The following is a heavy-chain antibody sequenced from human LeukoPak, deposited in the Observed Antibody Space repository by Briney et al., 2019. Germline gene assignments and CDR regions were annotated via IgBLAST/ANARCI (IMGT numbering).Heavy chain of an antibody. V-gene: IGHV4-30-2*01. CDR3: ARVLKWFGVDAFDI. D-gene: IGHD3-10*01. J-gene: IGHJ3*02. Sequence: PSQTLSLTCAVSGGSISSGGYSWSWIRQPPGKGLEWIGYIYHSGSTYYNPSLKSRVTISVDRSKNQFSLKLSSVTAADTAVYYCARVLKWFGVDAFDIWGQGTMVTVSS. CDR2: IYHSGST. CDR1: GGSISSGGYS.